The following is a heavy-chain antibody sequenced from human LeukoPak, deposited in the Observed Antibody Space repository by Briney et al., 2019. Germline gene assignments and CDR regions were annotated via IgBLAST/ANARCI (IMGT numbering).Heavy chain of an antibody. CDR2: IYYSGST. Sequence: SSETLSLTCTVSGYSISSGYYWGWIRQPPGKGLEWIGYIYYSGSTNYNPSLKSRVTISVDTSKNQFSLKLSSVTAADTAVYYCARGPPPDFDYWGQGTLVTVSS. V-gene: IGHV4-38-2*02. CDR1: GYSISSGYY. J-gene: IGHJ4*02. CDR3: ARGPPPDFDY.